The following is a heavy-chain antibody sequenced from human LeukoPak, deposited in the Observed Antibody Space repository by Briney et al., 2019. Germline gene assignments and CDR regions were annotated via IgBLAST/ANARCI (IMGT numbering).Heavy chain of an antibody. CDR2: VFYSGST. Sequence: SEPLSLTCTVSGGSISSYYWSWIRQPPGKGLEWIGYVFYSGSTNYNPSPKSRVTISVDMSKNQYSLKLTSVTAADTAVYYCAREVGDYVGVFDYWGQGTLVTV. CDR1: GGSISSYY. D-gene: IGHD4-17*01. CDR3: AREVGDYVGVFDY. V-gene: IGHV4-59*01. J-gene: IGHJ4*02.